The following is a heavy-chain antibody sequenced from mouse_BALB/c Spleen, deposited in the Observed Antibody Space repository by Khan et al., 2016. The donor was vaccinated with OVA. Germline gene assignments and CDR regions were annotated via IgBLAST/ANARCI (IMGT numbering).Heavy chain of an antibody. Sequence: EVELVESGGGLVQPGGSLKLSCATSGFTFSDYYMYWVRQTPEKRLEWVAYISNGGGSTYYPDTLKGRFTISRDNAKNTLYLQMSRLKSEDTAIYYCARVTTVYFDYWGQGTTLTVSS. CDR3: ARVTTVYFDY. J-gene: IGHJ2*01. V-gene: IGHV5-12*02. D-gene: IGHD1-1*01. CDR1: GFTFSDYY. CDR2: ISNGGGST.